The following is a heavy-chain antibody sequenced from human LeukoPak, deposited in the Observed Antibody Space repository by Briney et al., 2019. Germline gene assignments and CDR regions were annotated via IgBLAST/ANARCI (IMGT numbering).Heavy chain of an antibody. CDR3: AKDLKTTVITPFDY. V-gene: IGHV3-30*18. CDR2: ISYDGSNK. CDR1: GFTFSSYG. Sequence: GGSLRLSCAASGFTFSSYGMHWVRQAPGKGLEWVAVISYDGSNKYYADSVKGRFTISRDNSKNTLYLQMNSLRAEDTAVYYCAKDLKTTVITPFDYWGQGTLVTVSS. D-gene: IGHD4-17*01. J-gene: IGHJ4*02.